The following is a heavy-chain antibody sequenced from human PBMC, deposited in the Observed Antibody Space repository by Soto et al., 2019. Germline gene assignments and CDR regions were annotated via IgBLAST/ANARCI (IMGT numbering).Heavy chain of an antibody. V-gene: IGHV4-34*01. CDR3: ARGRVVGATVRFDP. D-gene: IGHD1-26*01. CDR2: INHSEST. CDR1: GGPFNGYY. J-gene: IGHJ5*02. Sequence: SETLSLTCAVHGGPFNGYYWSWIRQPPGKGLEWIGEINHSESTNYSPSLKSRVTISLDTSKNQFSLNLNSVTAADTAVYYCARGRVVGATVRFDPWGPGTLVTVSS.